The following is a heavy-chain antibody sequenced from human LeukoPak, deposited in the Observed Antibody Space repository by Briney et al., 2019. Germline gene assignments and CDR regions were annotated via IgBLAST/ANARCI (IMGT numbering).Heavy chain of an antibody. J-gene: IGHJ3*02. D-gene: IGHD3-22*01. CDR3: ARGNYDSSGYYSEDAFDI. V-gene: IGHV3-13*01. Sequence: GGSLRLSCAASGFTFSSYDMHWVRQATGKGLEWVSAIGTAGDTYYPGSVKGRFTISRENAKNSLYLQMNSLRAGDTAVYYCARGNYDSSGYYSEDAFDIWGQGTIVTVPS. CDR2: IGTAGDT. CDR1: GFTFSSYD.